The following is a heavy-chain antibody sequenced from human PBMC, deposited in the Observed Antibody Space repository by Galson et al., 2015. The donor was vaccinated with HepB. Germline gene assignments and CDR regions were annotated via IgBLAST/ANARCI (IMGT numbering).Heavy chain of an antibody. Sequence: QSGAEVKKPGESRKMSCKGSGYSFTNSWIGWVRQVPGKGLEWMAIIYPGDSDTRYSPSFQGQVTISADKSISTAYLQWSSLRASDTAMYYCARGRGYCISTSCYEFDYWGQGTLVTVSS. V-gene: IGHV5-51*01. CDR2: IYPGDSDT. CDR3: ARGRGYCISTSCYEFDY. D-gene: IGHD2-2*01. J-gene: IGHJ4*02. CDR1: GYSFTNSW.